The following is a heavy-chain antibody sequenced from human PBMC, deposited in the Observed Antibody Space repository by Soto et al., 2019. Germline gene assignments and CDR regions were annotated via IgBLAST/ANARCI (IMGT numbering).Heavy chain of an antibody. CDR1: GGSISSGGYY. CDR2: IYYSGST. D-gene: IGHD3-22*01. CDR3: AKGPYYYDSDWRFDY. V-gene: IGHV4-31*03. J-gene: IGHJ4*02. Sequence: QVQLQESGPGLVKPSQTLSLTCTVSGGSISSGGYYWSWIRQHPGKGLEWIGYIYYSGSTYYNPSLKRRVTISVDTSKNQLSLKLSSVTAADTAVYYCAKGPYYYDSDWRFDYWGQGTLVTVSS.